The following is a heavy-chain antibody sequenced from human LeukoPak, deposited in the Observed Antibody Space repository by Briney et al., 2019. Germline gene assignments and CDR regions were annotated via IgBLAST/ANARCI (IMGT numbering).Heavy chain of an antibody. V-gene: IGHV4-59*01. D-gene: IGHD2-2*01. CDR2: IYYSGST. CDR3: ARDLGFCSSTSCFDAFDM. Sequence: SETLSLTCTVSGGSISSYYWSWIRQPPGKGLVWIGYIYYSGSTNYNPSLKSRVTISVDTSKNQFSLKLSSVTAADTAVYYCARDLGFCSSTSCFDAFDMWGQGTMVTVSS. J-gene: IGHJ3*02. CDR1: GGSISSYY.